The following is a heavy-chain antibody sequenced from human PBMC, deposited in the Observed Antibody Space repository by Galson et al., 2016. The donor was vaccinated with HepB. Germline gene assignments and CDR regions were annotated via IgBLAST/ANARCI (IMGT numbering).Heavy chain of an antibody. CDR2: IIPIFGTA. D-gene: IGHD6-19*01. J-gene: IGHJ5*02. Sequence: SVKVSCKAFGGTFSSSGIAWVRQAPGQGLEWIGGIIPIFGTANYAQKFQGRVRITADKSTSTAYMELSSLRSDDTAVYYCARDGTIGYSSTWYNWFDPWGPGTLVTVSS. CDR1: GGTFSSSG. CDR3: ARDGTIGYSSTWYNWFDP. V-gene: IGHV1-69*06.